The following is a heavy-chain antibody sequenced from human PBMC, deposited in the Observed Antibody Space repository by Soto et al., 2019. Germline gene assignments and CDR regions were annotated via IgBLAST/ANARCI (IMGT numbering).Heavy chain of an antibody. CDR3: AKEEDTAMVIIDY. CDR2: ISYDGSNK. CDR1: GFTFSSYG. Sequence: GGSLRLSCAASGFTFSSYGMHWVRQAPGKGLEWVAVISYDGSNKYYADSVKGRFTISRDNSKNTLYLQMNSLRAEDTAVYYCAKEEDTAMVIIDYWGQGTLVTVSS. D-gene: IGHD5-18*01. V-gene: IGHV3-30*18. J-gene: IGHJ4*02.